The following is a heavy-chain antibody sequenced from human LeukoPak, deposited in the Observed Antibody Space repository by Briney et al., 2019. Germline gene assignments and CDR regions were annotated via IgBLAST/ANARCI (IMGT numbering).Heavy chain of an antibody. CDR3: ATDPSGSNVRGWFDP. D-gene: IGHD4-11*01. CDR2: IKTKTDGGTT. Sequence: GGSLRLSCAASGFTFSSYAMSWVRRAPGKGLEWIGRIKTKTDGGTTDYAAPVKGRFIISRDDSVNTLYLQMNSLKSEDTAMYYCATDPSGSNVRGWFDPWGQGTLVTVSS. J-gene: IGHJ5*02. V-gene: IGHV3-15*01. CDR1: GFTFSSYA.